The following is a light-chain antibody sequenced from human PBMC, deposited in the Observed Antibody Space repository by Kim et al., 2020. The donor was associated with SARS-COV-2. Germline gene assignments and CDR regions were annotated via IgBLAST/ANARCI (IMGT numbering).Light chain of an antibody. CDR1: SSNIGSNV. J-gene: IGLJ3*02. Sequence: ELTQPPSASGTPGQRVTISCSGSSSNIGSNVVNWYQQLPGTAPKLLIYSNNQRPSGVPARFSGSKSGTSASLAISGLQSEDEADYYCAAWDDSLNGWVFGGGTQLTVL. CDR2: SNN. V-gene: IGLV1-44*01. CDR3: AAWDDSLNGWV.